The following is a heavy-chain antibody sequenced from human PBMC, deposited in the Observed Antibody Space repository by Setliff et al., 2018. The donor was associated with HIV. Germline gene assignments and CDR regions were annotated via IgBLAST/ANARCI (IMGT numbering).Heavy chain of an antibody. V-gene: IGHV4-59*12. J-gene: IGHJ5*02. CDR3: ARAPLSGVSFGWFDP. CDR1: GGSISTDY. CDR2: IYNSAST. Sequence: SETLSLTCSVTGGSISTDYWTWIRQPPGKGLEWIGYIYNSASTNYNPSLKSRVTISVDTSKNQFSLKLYSVTAADTSVYYCARAPLSGVSFGWFDPWGQGTLVTVSS. D-gene: IGHD2-15*01.